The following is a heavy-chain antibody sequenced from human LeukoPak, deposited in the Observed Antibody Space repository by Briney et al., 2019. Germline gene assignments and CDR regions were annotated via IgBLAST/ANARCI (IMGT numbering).Heavy chain of an antibody. CDR3: VEDAPGEYYFDY. CDR1: GFTFSDYY. D-gene: IGHD3-10*01. V-gene: IGHV3-11*06. J-gene: IGHJ4*02. Sequence: GGSLRLSCAASGFTFSDYYMSWIRQAPGKGLEWVSYISSSSSYTNYADSVKGRFTISRDNAKNSLYLQMNSLRAEDTAVYYCVEDAPGEYYFDYWGQGTLVTVSS. CDR2: ISSSSSYT.